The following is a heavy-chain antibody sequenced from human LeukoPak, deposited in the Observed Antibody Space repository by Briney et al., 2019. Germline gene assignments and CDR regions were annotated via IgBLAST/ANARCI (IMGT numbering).Heavy chain of an antibody. D-gene: IGHD5-12*01. CDR3: AREHSLVAIHDAFDI. CDR2: ISYDGSNK. J-gene: IGHJ3*02. Sequence: PGRSLRLSCAASGFTFSSYGMHWVRQAPGKGLEWVAVISYDGSNKYYADSVKGRFTISRDNSKNTLYLQMNSLRAEDTAVYYCAREHSLVAIHDAFDIWGQGTMVTVSS. V-gene: IGHV3-30*03. CDR1: GFTFSSYG.